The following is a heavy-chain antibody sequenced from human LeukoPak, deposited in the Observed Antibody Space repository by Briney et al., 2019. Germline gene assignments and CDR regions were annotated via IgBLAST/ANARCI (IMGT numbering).Heavy chain of an antibody. V-gene: IGHV3-74*01. Sequence: GGSLRLSCAASGFTFSSYWMHWVRQAPGKGLVWVSRINSDGSSTSYADSVKGRFTISRDNSKNTLYLQMNSLRAEDTAVYYCASYDYGGKGDDYWGQGTLVTVSS. J-gene: IGHJ4*02. CDR1: GFTFSSYW. CDR2: INSDGSST. CDR3: ASYDYGGKGDDY. D-gene: IGHD4-23*01.